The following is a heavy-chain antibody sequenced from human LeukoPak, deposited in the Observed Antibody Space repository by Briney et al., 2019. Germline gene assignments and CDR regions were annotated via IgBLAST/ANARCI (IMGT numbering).Heavy chain of an antibody. CDR2: IYYSGST. CDR1: GGSVSSGSYY. J-gene: IGHJ4*02. CDR3: VRDRELHY. V-gene: IGHV4-61*01. D-gene: IGHD1-7*01. Sequence: ETLSLTCTVSGGSVSSGSYYWSWIRQPPGKGLEWIGYIYYSGSTNYNPSLKSRATISVDTSKNQFSLKLTSMTAADTAFYYCVRDRELHYWGQGILVTVSS.